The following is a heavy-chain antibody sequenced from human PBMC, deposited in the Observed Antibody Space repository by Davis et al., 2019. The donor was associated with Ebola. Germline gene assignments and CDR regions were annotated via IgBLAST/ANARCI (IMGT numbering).Heavy chain of an antibody. J-gene: IGHJ5*02. V-gene: IGHV1-18*01. D-gene: IGHD6-13*01. CDR2: ISDYNGNT. CDR1: GYTFTSYG. CDR3: ARGPGVYSSSWYPYNWFDP. Sequence: ASVKVSCKASGYTFTSYGISWVRQAPGQGLEWMGWISDYNGNTNYAQKLQGRVTMTTDTSTSTAYMELRSLRSDDTAVYYCARGPGVYSSSWYPYNWFDPCGQGTLVTVSS.